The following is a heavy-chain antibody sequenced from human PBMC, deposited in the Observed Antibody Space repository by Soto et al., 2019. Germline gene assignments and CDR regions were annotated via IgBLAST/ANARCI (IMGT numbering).Heavy chain of an antibody. J-gene: IGHJ5*02. CDR3: AKDRKYCANGVCYYGWFDP. CDR1: GFTFSSYA. Sequence: GGSLRLSCAASGFTFSSYAMSWVRQAPGKGLEWVSAISGSGGSTYYADSVKGRFTISRDNSKNTLYLQMNSLRAEDTAVYYCAKDRKYCANGVCYYGWFDPWGQGTLVTVSS. CDR2: ISGSGGST. V-gene: IGHV3-23*01. D-gene: IGHD2-8*01.